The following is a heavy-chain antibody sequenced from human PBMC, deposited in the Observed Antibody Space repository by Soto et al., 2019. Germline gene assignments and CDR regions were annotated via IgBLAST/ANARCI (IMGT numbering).Heavy chain of an antibody. D-gene: IGHD2-21*02. CDR1: GFTFSSYA. CDR2: ISSSGGST. J-gene: IGHJ4*02. CDR3: VKNQVVTARPEFDY. Sequence: PGGSLRLSCSASGFTFSSYAMHWVRQAPGKGLEYVSAISSSGGSTYYADSVKGRFTISRDNSKNTLYLQMSSLRAEDTAVYYCVKNQVVTARPEFDYWGQGTLVTVSS. V-gene: IGHV3-64D*08.